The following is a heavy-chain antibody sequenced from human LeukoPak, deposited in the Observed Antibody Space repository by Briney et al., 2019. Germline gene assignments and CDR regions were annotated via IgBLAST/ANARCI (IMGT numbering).Heavy chain of an antibody. Sequence: PGGSLRLSCAASGFTFSSYGMHWVRQAPGKGLEWVSSISSSSSYIYYADSVKGRFTISRDNAKNSLYLQMNSLRAEDTAVYYCAREVTHGAFDIWGQGTMVTVSS. CDR2: ISSSSSYI. CDR1: GFTFSSYG. D-gene: IGHD2-21*02. CDR3: AREVTHGAFDI. J-gene: IGHJ3*02. V-gene: IGHV3-21*01.